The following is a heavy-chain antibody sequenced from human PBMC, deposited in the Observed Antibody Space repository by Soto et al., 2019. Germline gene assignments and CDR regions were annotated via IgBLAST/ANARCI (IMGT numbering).Heavy chain of an antibody. V-gene: IGHV4-59*08. J-gene: IGHJ4*02. D-gene: IGHD3-9*01. CDR2: LFNSGST. CDR3: ARQGNYDILTGYFDY. Sequence: ETLSLTCTVSGGSISSDYWSWIRQSPGKGLEWIGYLFNSGSTNYNPSLKSRVTISVDTSKNQFSLKLRSVTAADTAVYYCARQGNYDILTGYFDYWGQGTLVTVSS. CDR1: GGSISSDY.